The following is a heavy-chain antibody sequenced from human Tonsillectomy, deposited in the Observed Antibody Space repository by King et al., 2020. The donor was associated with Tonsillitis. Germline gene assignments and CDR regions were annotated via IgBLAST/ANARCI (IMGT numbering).Heavy chain of an antibody. CDR1: GYSFTSYW. D-gene: IGHD2-8*01. CDR2: IYPGDSDT. CDR3: ARGGLDCTNGVCYNLQGYYYYGMDV. J-gene: IGHJ6*02. Sequence: MQLVQSGAEVKKPGESLKISCKGSGYSFTSYWIGWVRQMPGKGLEWMGIIYPGDSDTGYSPSFQGQVTISADKSISTAYLQWSSLKASDTAMYYCARGGLDCTNGVCYNLQGYYYYGMDVWGQGTTVTVSS. V-gene: IGHV5-51*01.